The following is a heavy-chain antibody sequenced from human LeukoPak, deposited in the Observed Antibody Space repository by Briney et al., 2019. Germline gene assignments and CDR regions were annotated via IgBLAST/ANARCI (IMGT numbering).Heavy chain of an antibody. Sequence: GESLKISCKGSGYSFTSFWINWVRQMPGKGLEWMGRIDPSDSYTNYSPSFQGHVTISADKSSSTAYLQWSSLKASDSAIYYCARHVLYSYGPQWWFDPWGQGTRVTVSS. CDR2: IDPSDSYT. V-gene: IGHV5-10-1*01. CDR1: GYSFTSFW. CDR3: ARHVLYSYGPQWWFDP. D-gene: IGHD5-18*01. J-gene: IGHJ5*02.